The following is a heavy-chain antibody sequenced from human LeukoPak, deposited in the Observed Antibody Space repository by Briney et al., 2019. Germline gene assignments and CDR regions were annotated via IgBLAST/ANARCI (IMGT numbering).Heavy chain of an antibody. CDR3: ARRGVEDTTTTEENFFNY. J-gene: IGHJ4*02. D-gene: IGHD3-10*01. V-gene: IGHV4-4*07. CDR1: DGSISGHY. Sequence: PSETLSLTCTVSDGSISGHYWNWIRHPAGKGLXXXXXIYSSGSTIYNPSLKSRVTMSVDTSKNQFSLKMSSVTAADTAVYYCARRGVEDTTTTEENFFNYWGQGTLVTVSS. CDR2: IYSSGST.